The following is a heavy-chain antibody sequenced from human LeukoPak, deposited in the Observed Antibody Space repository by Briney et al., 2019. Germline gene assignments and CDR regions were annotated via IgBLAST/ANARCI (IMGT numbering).Heavy chain of an antibody. D-gene: IGHD3-9*01. CDR3: ARLIPSGKLRYFDWLSRRGALDY. V-gene: IGHV4-34*01. CDR2: INHSGST. Sequence: SETLSLTCAVYGGSFSGYYWSWIRQPPGKGLEWIGEINHSGSTNYNPSLKSRVTISVDTSKNQFSLKLSSVTAADTAVYYCARLIPSGKLRYFDWLSRRGALDYWGQGTLVTVSS. CDR1: GGSFSGYY. J-gene: IGHJ4*02.